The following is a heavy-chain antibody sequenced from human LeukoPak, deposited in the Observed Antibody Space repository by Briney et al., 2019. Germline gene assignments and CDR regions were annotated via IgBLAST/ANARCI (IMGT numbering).Heavy chain of an antibody. J-gene: IGHJ4*02. CDR1: GFTFSSYG. D-gene: IGHD6-6*01. CDR3: ARDGEIAARGGFDY. V-gene: IGHV3-30*02. Sequence: GGSLRLSCAASGFTFSSYGMHWVRQAPGKGLEWVAFIRYDGSNKYYADSVKGRFTISRDNSKNTLYLQMNSLRAEDTAVYYCARDGEIAARGGFDYWGQGTLVTVSS. CDR2: IRYDGSNK.